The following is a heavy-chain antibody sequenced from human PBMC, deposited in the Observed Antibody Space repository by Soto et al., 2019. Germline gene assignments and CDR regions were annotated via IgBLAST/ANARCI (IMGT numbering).Heavy chain of an antibody. CDR3: ARLLTAALFSYDL. Sequence: QITLKESGPTLVEPTQTLTLTCTLSGFSHSTSGVAVGWIRQPPGKALEWLGHIYWNDDKYYSTSLKSRLSLTKDTSKNQVVLTMTNVDPVDTGTYYCARLLTAALFSYDLWGQGTLVTVSS. CDR2: IYWNDDK. CDR1: GFSHSTSGVA. D-gene: IGHD2-21*02. V-gene: IGHV2-5*01. J-gene: IGHJ5*02.